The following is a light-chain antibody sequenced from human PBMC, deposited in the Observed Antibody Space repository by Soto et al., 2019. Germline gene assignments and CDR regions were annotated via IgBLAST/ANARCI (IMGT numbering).Light chain of an antibody. CDR2: EVS. Sequence: QSVLTQPASVSGSPGQSITISCIGTSSDVGSYNLVSWYQQHPGKAPKVLIYEVSNRPSGVSNRFSGSKSGNTASLTISGLQAEDEADYYCSSYTSSSTLVGFGGGTKVTVL. J-gene: IGLJ2*01. CDR3: SSYTSSSTLVG. V-gene: IGLV2-14*02. CDR1: SSDVGSYNL.